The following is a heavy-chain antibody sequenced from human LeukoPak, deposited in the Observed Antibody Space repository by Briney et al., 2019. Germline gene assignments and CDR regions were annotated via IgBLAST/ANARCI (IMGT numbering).Heavy chain of an antibody. V-gene: IGHV4-38-2*02. Sequence: SETLSLTCTVSGYSISSGYYWGWIRQPPGKGLEWIGSIYHSGSTYYNPSLKSRVTISVDTSKNQFSLKLSSVTAADTAVYYCAGSSITMVRGVGGAFDIWGQGTMVTVSS. CDR2: IYHSGST. CDR1: GYSISSGYY. D-gene: IGHD3-10*01. CDR3: AGSSITMVRGVGGAFDI. J-gene: IGHJ3*02.